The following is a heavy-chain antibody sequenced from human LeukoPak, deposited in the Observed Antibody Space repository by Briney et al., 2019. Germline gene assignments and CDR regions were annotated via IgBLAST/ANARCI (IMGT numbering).Heavy chain of an antibody. V-gene: IGHV5-51*01. CDR3: ARWHPSWDFPY. CDR1: GYNFASYW. CDR2: IYPRDSDT. D-gene: IGHD3-3*01. J-gene: IGHJ4*02. Sequence: GESLKISCKGSGYNFASYWIGWVRQMPGKGLEWMGIIYPRDSDTRYGPSFQGQVTISADKSISTAYLQWSSLRASDTAMYYCARWHPSWDFPYWGQGTLVTVSS.